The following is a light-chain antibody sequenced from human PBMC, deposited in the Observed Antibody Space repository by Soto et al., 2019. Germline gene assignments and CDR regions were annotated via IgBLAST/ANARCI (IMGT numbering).Light chain of an antibody. CDR1: QSVISN. J-gene: IGKJ2*01. V-gene: IGKV3-15*01. CDR2: GAS. Sequence: EIVFTQSPAALSSFPGDRVPLSCRASQSVISNLAWYQQKPGQAPRLLIYGASTRATGIPARFSGSGSGTEFTLSIGSLQSEDFAIYHCQQYENWPPRWPFGQGTKVAIK. CDR3: QQYENWPPRWP.